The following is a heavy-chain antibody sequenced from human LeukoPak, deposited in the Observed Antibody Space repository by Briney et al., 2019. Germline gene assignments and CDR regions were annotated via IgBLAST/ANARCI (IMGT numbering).Heavy chain of an antibody. V-gene: IGHV4-59*01. D-gene: IGHD3-16*01. CDR2: IYYSGST. J-gene: IGHJ4*02. CDR1: GGSISSYY. Sequence: AETRSLTCTVSGGSISSYYWSWIRQPPGKGLEWIGYIYYSGSTNYNPSLKSRVTISVDTSKNQFSLKLSSVTAADTAVHYCARDRLTFGVDYWGQGTPVTVSS. CDR3: ARDRLTFGVDY.